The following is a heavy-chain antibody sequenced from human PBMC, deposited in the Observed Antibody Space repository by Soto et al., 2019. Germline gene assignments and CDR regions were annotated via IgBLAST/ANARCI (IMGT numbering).Heavy chain of an antibody. CDR1: GFTFSDYY. Sequence: GGSLRLSCAASGFTFSDYYMSWIRQAPGKGLEWVSYISSSDSTIYYADSVKGRFTISRDNAKNSLYLQMNSLRAEDTAVYYCARAARDGYYYYYGMDVWGQGTTVTVSS. CDR2: ISSSDSTI. J-gene: IGHJ6*02. V-gene: IGHV3-11*01. CDR3: ARAARDGYYYYYGMDV.